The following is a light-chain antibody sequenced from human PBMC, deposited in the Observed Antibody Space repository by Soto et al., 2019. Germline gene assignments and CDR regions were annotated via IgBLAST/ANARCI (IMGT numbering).Light chain of an antibody. J-gene: IGLJ1*01. CDR2: YVS. CDR3: SSYTSSSTPLSV. CDR1: SSDVGGYNY. Sequence: QSALTQPASVSGSPGQSITISCTGTSSDVGGYNYVSWYQQHPGKAPKLMIYYVSNRPSGVSNRFSGSKSGNTASLSISGLQAEDEADYYCSSYTSSSTPLSVFGTGTKLTV. V-gene: IGLV2-14*01.